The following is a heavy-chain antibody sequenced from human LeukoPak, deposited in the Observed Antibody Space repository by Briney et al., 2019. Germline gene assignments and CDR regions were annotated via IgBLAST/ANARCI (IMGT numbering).Heavy chain of an antibody. CDR1: GGSFSGYY. CDR2: INHSGST. D-gene: IGHD5-12*01. V-gene: IGHV4-34*01. J-gene: IGHJ4*02. Sequence: PSKTLSLTCAVYGGSFSGYYWSWIRQPPGKGLEWIGEINHSGSTNYNPSPKSRVTISVDTSKNQFSLKLSSVTAADTAVYYCARVGYSGYDYDYWGQGTLVTVSS. CDR3: ARVGYSGYDYDY.